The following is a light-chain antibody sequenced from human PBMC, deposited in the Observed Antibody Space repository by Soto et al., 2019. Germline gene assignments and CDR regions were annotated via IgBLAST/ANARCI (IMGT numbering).Light chain of an antibody. V-gene: IGKV1-39*01. CDR1: QSISTY. CDR2: AAS. Sequence: DIQVTQYPSSLSASVGNRVTITCRASQSISTYLNWYQQKPGKAPKLLIYAASSLQSGVPSRFSGSGSGTDFTLTISSLQPEDFATFYCQQSYSTPRTFGPGSMVDIK. CDR3: QQSYSTPRT. J-gene: IGKJ3*01.